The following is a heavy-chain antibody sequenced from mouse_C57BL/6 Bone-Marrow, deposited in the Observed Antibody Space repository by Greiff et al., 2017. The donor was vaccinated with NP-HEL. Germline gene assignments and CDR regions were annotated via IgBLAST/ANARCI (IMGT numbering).Heavy chain of an antibody. CDR3: ARTYGYGRDY. CDR1: GYTFTSYW. V-gene: IGHV1-61*01. D-gene: IGHD1-1*01. CDR2: IYPSDSET. Sequence: VQLQQPGAELVRPGSSVKLSCKASGYTFTSYWMDWVKQRPVQGLEWIGNIYPSDSETHYNQKFKDKATLTVDKSSSTAYMQLSSLTSEDSAVYYCARTYGYGRDYWGQGTTLTVSS. J-gene: IGHJ2*01.